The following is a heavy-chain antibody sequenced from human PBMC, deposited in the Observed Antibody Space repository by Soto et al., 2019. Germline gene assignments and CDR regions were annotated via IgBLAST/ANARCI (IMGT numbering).Heavy chain of an antibody. CDR2: SSATGAGT. CDR1: GFTFSSYG. J-gene: IGHJ4*02. Sequence: EVQLLESGGGLVQPGGSLRLSCAASGFTFSSYGMTWVRQAPGKGLEWVSFSSATGAGTYYADSAKGRFTISTDNSKNTLYLQMTSLRADDTAVYYCAKDRRAGGNYGFYSDFWGQGALVIVSS. CDR3: AKDRRAGGNYGFYSDF. V-gene: IGHV3-23*01. D-gene: IGHD1-7*01.